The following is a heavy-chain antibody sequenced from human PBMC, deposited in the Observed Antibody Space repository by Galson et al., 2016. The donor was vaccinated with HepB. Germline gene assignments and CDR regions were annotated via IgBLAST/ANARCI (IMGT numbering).Heavy chain of an antibody. D-gene: IGHD3-16*01. CDR2: IKYDGSEM. J-gene: IGHJ4*02. Sequence: SLRLSCAASGFRLSDCLMSWVRQVPGKGLEWVGNIKYDGSEMHYVDSVKGRFTISRDNARNSLYLQMNSLRVDDTAIYYCARYDYGDYWGQGSLVTVSS. V-gene: IGHV3-7*03. CDR3: ARYDYGDY. CDR1: GFRLSDCL.